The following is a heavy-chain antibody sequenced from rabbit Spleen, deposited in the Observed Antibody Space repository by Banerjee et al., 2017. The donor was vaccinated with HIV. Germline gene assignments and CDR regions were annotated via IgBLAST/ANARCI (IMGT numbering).Heavy chain of an antibody. V-gene: IGHV1S40*01. J-gene: IGHJ2*01. CDR2: IDTSDGDT. CDR1: GFSFSSRYY. Sequence: QSLEESGGDLVKPGASLTLTCTASGFSFSSRYYMCWVRQAPGKGLEWIACIDTSDGDTDYANWPKGRFTISKASSTTVTLKMTSLTDADTATYFCARNYVNVFDPWGPGTLVTVS. CDR3: ARNYVNVFDP. D-gene: IGHD1-1*01.